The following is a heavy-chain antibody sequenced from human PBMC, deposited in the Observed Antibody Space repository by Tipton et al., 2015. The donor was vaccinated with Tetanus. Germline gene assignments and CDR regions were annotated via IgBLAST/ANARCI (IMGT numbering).Heavy chain of an antibody. J-gene: IGHJ4*02. CDR2: IYTSENT. CDR3: ARDPSGGVRYFDY. Sequence: TLSLTCTVSGGSISSYYWSWIRQPAGKGLEWIGRIYTSENTNYNPSLKSRVTISVDTSKNQFSLKLSSVTAADTAVYYCARDPSGGVRYFDYWGQGTLVTVSS. CDR1: GGSISSYY. D-gene: IGHD2-8*01. V-gene: IGHV4-4*07.